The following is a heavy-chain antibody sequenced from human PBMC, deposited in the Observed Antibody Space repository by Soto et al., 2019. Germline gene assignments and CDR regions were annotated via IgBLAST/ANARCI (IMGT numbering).Heavy chain of an antibody. D-gene: IGHD4-17*01. CDR3: ARYGDYGGVAFDI. V-gene: IGHV4-59*01. CDR1: GGSISSYY. J-gene: IGHJ3*02. Sequence: SETLSLTCTVSGGSISSYYWSWSRQPPGKGLEWIGYIYYSGSTNYNPSLKSRVTISVDTSKNQFSLKLSSVTAADTAVYYCARYGDYGGVAFDIWGQGTMVTVSS. CDR2: IYYSGST.